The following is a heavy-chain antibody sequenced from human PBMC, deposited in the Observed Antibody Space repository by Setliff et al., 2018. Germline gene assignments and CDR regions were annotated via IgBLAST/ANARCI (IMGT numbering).Heavy chain of an antibody. J-gene: IGHJ4*02. CDR2: ISSSGSTI. V-gene: IGHV3-48*03. D-gene: IGHD3-22*01. CDR1: GFSFSSYE. CDR3: ARDLPDYYDSSGPRLDY. Sequence: PGGSLRLSCGASGFSFSSYEMNWVRQVPGKGLEWVSYISSSGSTIYYADSVKGRFTISRDNARDSLYLQMNSLRAEDTAVYYCARDLPDYYDSSGPRLDYWGQGTLVTVSS.